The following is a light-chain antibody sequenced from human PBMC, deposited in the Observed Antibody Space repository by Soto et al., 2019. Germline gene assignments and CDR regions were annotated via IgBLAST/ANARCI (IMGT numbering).Light chain of an antibody. CDR2: DTP. V-gene: IGKV3-11*01. CDR1: QSVSNY. CDR3: QQRSDRPPT. Sequence: EIVLTQSPATLSLSPGERATLSCRASQSVSNYLAWYQHKPGQAPSLLVYDTPNRATGIPGRFSGTGSGTDFTLTIRSLEPKDFAVYYCQQRSDRPPTVGQGTRLDIK. J-gene: IGKJ5*01.